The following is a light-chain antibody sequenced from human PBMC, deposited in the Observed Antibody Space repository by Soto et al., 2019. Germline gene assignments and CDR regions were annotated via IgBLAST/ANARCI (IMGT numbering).Light chain of an antibody. CDR1: QSVSIY. Sequence: EIVLTQSPATLSLSPGERATLSCRAIQSVSIYLGWYRQKPGQAPRLLIFDASKRATGIPARFSGSGSGTDFTLTISSLEPEDFAVYYCQQRSNWPPSLTFGGGTKVDIK. J-gene: IGKJ4*01. CDR3: QQRSNWPPSLT. V-gene: IGKV3-11*01. CDR2: DAS.